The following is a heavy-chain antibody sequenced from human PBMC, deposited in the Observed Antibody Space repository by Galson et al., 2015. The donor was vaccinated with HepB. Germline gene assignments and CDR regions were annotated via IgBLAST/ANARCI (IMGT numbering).Heavy chain of an antibody. D-gene: IGHD3-22*01. CDR1: GFTFSSYA. CDR2: ISGSGGST. Sequence: SLRLSCAASGFTFSSYAMGWVRQAPGKGLEWVSAISGSGGSTYYADSVKGRFTISRDNSKNTLYLQMNSLRAEDTAVYYCAKDYYESSGYYGWFDPWGQGTLVTVSS. J-gene: IGHJ5*02. V-gene: IGHV3-23*01. CDR3: AKDYYESSGYYGWFDP.